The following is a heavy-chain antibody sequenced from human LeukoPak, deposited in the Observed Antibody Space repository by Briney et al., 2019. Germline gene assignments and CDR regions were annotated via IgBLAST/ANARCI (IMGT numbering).Heavy chain of an antibody. D-gene: IGHD2-15*01. CDR2: IYYSGST. V-gene: IGHV4-31*03. J-gene: IGHJ5*02. CDR1: GGSVSSGGYY. CDR3: ARGLGYCSGGSCGWFDP. Sequence: SQTLSLTCTVSGGSVSSGGYYWSWIRQHPGKGLEWIVYIYYSGSTYYNPSLKSRVTISVDTSKNQFSLKLSSVTAADTAVYYCARGLGYCSGGSCGWFDPWGQGTQVTVSS.